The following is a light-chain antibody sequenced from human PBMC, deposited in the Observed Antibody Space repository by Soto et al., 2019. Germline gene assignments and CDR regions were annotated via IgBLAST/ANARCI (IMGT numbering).Light chain of an antibody. J-gene: IGKJ3*01. Sequence: DIQVTQSPSSLSASVGDRVIITCRASQGITNYLAWYQQNPGKVPKLLIYAASTLQSGVPSRFSGSGSGTDFTLTISSLXXXXXXXYYCQKYNSAPLTFGPGTKVDIK. CDR1: QGITNY. V-gene: IGKV1-27*01. CDR3: QKYNSAPLT. CDR2: AAS.